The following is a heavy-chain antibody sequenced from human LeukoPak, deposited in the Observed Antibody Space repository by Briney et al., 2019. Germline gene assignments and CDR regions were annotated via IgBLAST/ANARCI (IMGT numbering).Heavy chain of an antibody. CDR2: IRGSGITT. CDR3: AKTGLYSSSSRGYFDY. CDR1: GLTFCKYV. J-gene: IGHJ4*02. D-gene: IGHD6-6*01. V-gene: IGHV3-23*01. Sequence: GGSVTLFCAASGLTFCKYVMGGVRQPPGGAVQWVSVIRGSGITTYYARSVKGLFTISRDNYKNTLYLQMNNLRAEDTAIYYCAKTGLYSSSSRGYFDYWGQGTLVSVP.